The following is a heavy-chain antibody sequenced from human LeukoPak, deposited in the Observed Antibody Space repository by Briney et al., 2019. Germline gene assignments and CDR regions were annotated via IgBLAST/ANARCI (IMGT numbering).Heavy chain of an antibody. CDR3: ARDGLLYCSSTSCPTLE. V-gene: IGHV1-69*05. D-gene: IGHD2-2*01. CDR1: GGTFSSYA. CDR2: IIPIFGTA. J-gene: IGHJ4*02. Sequence: GASVKVSCKASGGTFSSYAISWVRQAPGQGLEWMGGIIPIFGTANYAQKFQGRVTITTDESTGTAYMELSSLRSEDTAVYYCARDGLLYCSSTSCPTLEWGQGTLVTVSS.